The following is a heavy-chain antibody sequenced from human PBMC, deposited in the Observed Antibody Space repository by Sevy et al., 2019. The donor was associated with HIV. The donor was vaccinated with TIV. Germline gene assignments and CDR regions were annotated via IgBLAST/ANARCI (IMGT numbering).Heavy chain of an antibody. V-gene: IGHV4-59*08. CDR3: XXXNXXXXXXX. J-gene: IGHJ4*01. Sequence: SETLSLTXTVXGGSXXXXXWNWIRQPPGKGLEXIANIYYXXHINYNPSLKSRVTLSLDTSKNQFSLRLSSVTAADTAMYYXXXXNXXXXXXXWGXXTLVTVSS. CDR1: GGSXXXXX. CDR2: IYYXXHI.